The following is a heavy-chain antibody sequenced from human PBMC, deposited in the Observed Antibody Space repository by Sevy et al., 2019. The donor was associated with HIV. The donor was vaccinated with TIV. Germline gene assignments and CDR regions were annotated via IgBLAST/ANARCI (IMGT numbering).Heavy chain of an antibody. V-gene: IGHV1-8*01. D-gene: IGHD3-16*01. J-gene: IGHJ5*02. Sequence: ASVKVSCKASGYTFTSYDINWVRQATGQGLEWMGWMNPNSGNTGYAQKFQGRVTMTRNTSISTAYMELSSLRSEDTAVYYCARLVELGKFTSGWFDPWGQGTLVTVSS. CDR2: MNPNSGNT. CDR1: GYTFTSYD. CDR3: ARLVELGKFTSGWFDP.